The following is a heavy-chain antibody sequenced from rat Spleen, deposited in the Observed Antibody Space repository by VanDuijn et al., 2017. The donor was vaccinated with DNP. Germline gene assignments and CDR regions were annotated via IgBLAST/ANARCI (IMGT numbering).Heavy chain of an antibody. V-gene: IGHV4-2*01. CDR3: VRASILRLFDY. CDR1: GFSFHDSW. CDR2: ISPDGTTT. D-gene: IGHD1-6*01. Sequence: EVSLVESGGGLVQPGRSLKLSCAASGFSFHDSWMGWVRQAPGKGLEWIGEISPDGTTTTYISSLKDKITISRDNAQNILYLQMSKLGSEDTAIYFCVRASILRLFDYWGQGVTVTVSS. J-gene: IGHJ2*01.